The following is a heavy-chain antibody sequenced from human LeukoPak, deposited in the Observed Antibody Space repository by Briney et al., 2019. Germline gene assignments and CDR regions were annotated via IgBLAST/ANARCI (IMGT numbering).Heavy chain of an antibody. V-gene: IGHV1-8*01. J-gene: IGHJ5*02. D-gene: IGHD2-2*01. CDR1: GYTFTSYD. CDR3: ARDLHIVVVPAASHWFDP. CDR2: MNPNSGNT. Sequence: ASVKVSCKASGYTFTSYDINWVRQATGQGLEWMGWMNPNSGNTGYAQKFQGRVTMTRNTSISTAYMELRSLRSDDMAVYYCARDLHIVVVPAASHWFDPWGQGTLVTVSS.